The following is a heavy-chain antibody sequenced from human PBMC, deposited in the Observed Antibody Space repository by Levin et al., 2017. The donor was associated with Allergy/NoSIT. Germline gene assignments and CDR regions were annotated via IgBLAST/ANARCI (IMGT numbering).Heavy chain of an antibody. J-gene: IGHJ4*02. CDR3: ARASTTCLSPPCFFNY. Sequence: GGSLRLSCAASGFTVSGSFLSWVRQAPGKGLEWASFIYSGGNTYYADSVRGRFTISRDISKNTLYLQMNSLRAEDTAVYYCARASTTCLSPPCFFNYWGQGTLVTVSS. CDR1: GFTVSGSF. V-gene: IGHV3-53*01. D-gene: IGHD2-2*01. CDR2: IYSGGNT.